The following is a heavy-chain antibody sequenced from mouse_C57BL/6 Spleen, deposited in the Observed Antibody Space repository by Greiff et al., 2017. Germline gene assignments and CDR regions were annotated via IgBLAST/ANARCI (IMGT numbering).Heavy chain of an antibody. V-gene: IGHV5-17*01. D-gene: IGHD2-5*01. CDR1: GFTFSDYG. Sequence: EVQGVESGGGLVKPGGSLKLSCAASGFTFSDYGMHWVRQAPETGLEWVAYISSGSSTIYYADTVKGRFTISRDNAKNTMFLQMTSLRSEDTAMYYCARAYYSNYDAMDYWGQGTSVTVSS. CDR2: ISSGSSTI. CDR3: ARAYYSNYDAMDY. J-gene: IGHJ4*01.